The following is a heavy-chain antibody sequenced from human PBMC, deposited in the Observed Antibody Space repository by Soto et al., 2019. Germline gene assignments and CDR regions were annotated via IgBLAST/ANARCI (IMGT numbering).Heavy chain of an antibody. V-gene: IGHV1-18*04. CDR1: GNIFTNHG. Sequence: ASVKVSCKASGNIFTNHGITWVRQAPGQRLEWMGWISAYTGNTNYAQKLQGRVTMTIDTSTRTAYMELRSLVSDDTAMYYCATAYYYDSSGSDPYYFDYWGQGTLVTVSS. D-gene: IGHD3-22*01. CDR3: ATAYYYDSSGSDPYYFDY. CDR2: ISAYTGNT. J-gene: IGHJ4*02.